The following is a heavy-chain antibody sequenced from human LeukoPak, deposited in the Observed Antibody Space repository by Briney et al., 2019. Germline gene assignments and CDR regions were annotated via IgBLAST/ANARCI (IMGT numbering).Heavy chain of an antibody. CDR3: ARQAESTIYDTLTGYYT. Sequence: GESLKISCKGSGYSFTSYWIGWVRQMPGKGLEWMGIIWPGDSDTRYSPSFQGQVTISADKSINTAYLQWSSLKASDTAMYYCARQAESTIYDTLTGYYTWGQGTLVTVSS. CDR2: IWPGDSDT. J-gene: IGHJ4*02. D-gene: IGHD3-9*01. V-gene: IGHV5-51*01. CDR1: GYSFTSYW.